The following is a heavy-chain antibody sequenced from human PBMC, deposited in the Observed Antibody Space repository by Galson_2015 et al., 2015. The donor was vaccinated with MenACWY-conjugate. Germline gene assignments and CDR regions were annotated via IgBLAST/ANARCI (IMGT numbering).Heavy chain of an antibody. J-gene: IGHJ4*02. CDR2: ISYDGSIK. CDR1: GFTFNSYA. CDR3: ARERAAAGTNFDY. D-gene: IGHD6-13*01. Sequence: SLRLSCAASGFTFNSYALHWVRQAPGKGLEWVALISYDGSIKYYGDFVKGRFTISRDNTKNTLYLQMNSLRAEDTAVYYCARERAAAGTNFDYRGQGTLVRVSS. V-gene: IGHV3-30*04.